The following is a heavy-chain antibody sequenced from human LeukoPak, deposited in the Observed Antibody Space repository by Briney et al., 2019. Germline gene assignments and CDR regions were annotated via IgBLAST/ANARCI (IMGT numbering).Heavy chain of an antibody. Sequence: GGSLRLSCAASGFTFSGYGMHWVRQAPGKGLEWVAFIRYDGSNKYYADSVKGRFTISRDNSKNTLYLQMNSLRAEDTAVYYCVRSRSNWFDPWGQGTLVTVSS. CDR3: VRSRSNWFDP. CDR2: IRYDGSNK. CDR1: GFTFSGYG. V-gene: IGHV3-30*02. J-gene: IGHJ5*02.